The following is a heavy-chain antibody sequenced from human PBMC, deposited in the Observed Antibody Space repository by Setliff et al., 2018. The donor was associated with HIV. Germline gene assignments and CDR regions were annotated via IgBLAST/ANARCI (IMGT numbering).Heavy chain of an antibody. D-gene: IGHD3-10*01. CDR2: FYYNGDS. CDR1: GDSVNDRGYF. J-gene: IGHJ3*02. CDR3: ARSLYVLLWFGELSPYGAFDI. Sequence: PSETLSLTCTVSGDSVNDRGYFWGWIRQPPGKGLEWIGTFYYNGDSRYNPSLKSRVTISVDTSKNQFSLKLSSVTAADTAVYYCARSLYVLLWFGELSPYGAFDIWGQGTMVTVSS. V-gene: IGHV4-39*07.